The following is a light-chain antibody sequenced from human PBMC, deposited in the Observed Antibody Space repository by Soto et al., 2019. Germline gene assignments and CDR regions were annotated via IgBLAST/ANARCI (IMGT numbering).Light chain of an antibody. CDR3: QQCNNPFT. V-gene: IGKV1-5*01. CDR2: DAA. Sequence: DIQMTQSPSTLYASVGDRVAITCRASQNIGSRLAWYQQMPDEAPKLLICDAASLGIGLPLRFGGSVSGTDFTLIISSLQPDEFATDYSQQCNNPFTFGGGTKVEIK. CDR1: QNIGSR. J-gene: IGKJ4*01.